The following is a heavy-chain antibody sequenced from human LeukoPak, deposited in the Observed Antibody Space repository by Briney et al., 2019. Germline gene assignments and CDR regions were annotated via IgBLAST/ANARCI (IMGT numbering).Heavy chain of an antibody. V-gene: IGHV4-4*07. D-gene: IGHD3-22*01. Sequence: PSETLSLTCTVSGVSINTYYWSWIRQPAGKGLEWIGRIYISGSTNYNPSLKSRVTMSLDTSKNQLSLKLSSVTAADTAVHYCASLYYDSGGYSRDYWGQGTLVTVSS. CDR2: IYISGST. CDR1: GVSINTYY. CDR3: ASLYYDSGGYSRDY. J-gene: IGHJ4*02.